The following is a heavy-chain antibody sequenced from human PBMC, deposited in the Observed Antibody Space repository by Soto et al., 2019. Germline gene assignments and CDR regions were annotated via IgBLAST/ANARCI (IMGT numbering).Heavy chain of an antibody. CDR1: GYSFTSYW. CDR2: IDPSDSYT. CDR3: ARHGIAAAGTVYYSSYGMDV. V-gene: IGHV5-10-1*01. Sequence: PGESLKISCKGSGYSFTSYWISWVRQMPGKGLEWMGRIDPSDSYTNYSPSFQGHVTISADKSISTAYLQWSSLKASDTAMYYCARHGIAAAGTVYYSSYGMDVWGQGTMVTVSS. D-gene: IGHD6-13*01. J-gene: IGHJ6*02.